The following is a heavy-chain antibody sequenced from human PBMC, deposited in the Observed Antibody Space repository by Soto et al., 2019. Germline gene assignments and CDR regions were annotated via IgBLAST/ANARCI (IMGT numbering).Heavy chain of an antibody. D-gene: IGHD3-22*01. Sequence: QVQLVQSGAEVKKPGASVKVSCKASGYTFITYGVSWVRQAPGQGLDWLGWISTYNGNTRYAERLQGRVTMTTDTTKNTEYMEMRNLRSDDTAVYYCARGPTDYYDNSANYFLDYWGQGTLVTVSS. CDR1: GYTFITYG. CDR3: ARGPTDYYDNSANYFLDY. CDR2: ISTYNGNT. V-gene: IGHV1-18*01. J-gene: IGHJ4*02.